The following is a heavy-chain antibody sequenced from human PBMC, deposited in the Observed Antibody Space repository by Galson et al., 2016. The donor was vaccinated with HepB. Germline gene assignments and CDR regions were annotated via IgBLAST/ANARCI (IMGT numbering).Heavy chain of an antibody. CDR2: IYSGGST. V-gene: IGHV3-53*01. Sequence: SLRLSCAASGFTVSSNYMSWVRQAPGKGLEWVSVIYSGGSTYYADSVKGRFTISRDNSKNTVSLQMNSLRAEDTAVYYCARESRMVRGVITYFFDYWGQGTLVTVSS. CDR1: GFTVSSNY. CDR3: ARESRMVRGVITYFFDY. D-gene: IGHD3-10*01. J-gene: IGHJ4*02.